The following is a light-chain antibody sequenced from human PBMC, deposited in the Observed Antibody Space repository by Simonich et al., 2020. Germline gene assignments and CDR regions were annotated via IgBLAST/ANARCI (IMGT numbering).Light chain of an antibody. J-gene: IGLJ2*01. CDR1: SSDVGGYNY. V-gene: IGLV2-14*01. CDR3: SSYTSSSTLV. CDR2: DVS. Sequence: QSARPQPASVSGSPGQSITISCTGTSSDVGGYNYGSWYQQPPAKAPKRMIYDVSKRPSGVSNRFSGSKSGNTASLTISGLQAEDEADYYCSSYTSSSTLVFGGGTKLTVL.